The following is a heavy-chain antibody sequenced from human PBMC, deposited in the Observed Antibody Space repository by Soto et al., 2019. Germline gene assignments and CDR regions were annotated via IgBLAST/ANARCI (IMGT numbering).Heavy chain of an antibody. D-gene: IGHD2-2*01. J-gene: IGHJ6*01. Sequence: KLSLTYSVSGDSISNGGYSWNWIRQPPGKGLEWIGSIYHSGSTSYNPSLKSRITISVDTSKNQISLKLSSVTAADTAVYYCAIGRQFVLCYRSYYYYVM. CDR3: AIGRQFVLCYRSYYYYVM. CDR2: IYHSGST. V-gene: IGHV4-30-2*01. CDR1: GDSISNGGYS.